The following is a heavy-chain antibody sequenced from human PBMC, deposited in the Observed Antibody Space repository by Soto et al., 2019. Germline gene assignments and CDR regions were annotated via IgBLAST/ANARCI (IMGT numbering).Heavy chain of an antibody. D-gene: IGHD1-1*01. J-gene: IGHJ4*02. CDR2: IYHSGAT. CDR1: GDSITSSNW. CDR3: ARDLGTGTDY. Sequence: QVHLQESGPGLVKPSGTLSLTCAVSGDSITSSNWWSWVRQAPGKGLEWIGEIYHSGATTYNPSLKNRATVSVDPSNHHFSLKLTSVTAADTAVYFCARDLGTGTDYCGRGTLVTVA. V-gene: IGHV4-4*02.